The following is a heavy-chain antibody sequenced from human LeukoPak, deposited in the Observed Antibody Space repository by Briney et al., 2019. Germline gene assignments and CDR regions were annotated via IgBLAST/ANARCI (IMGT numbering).Heavy chain of an antibody. Sequence: ASVKVSCKASGGTFSSYAISWVRQAPGQGLEWMGGIIPIFGTANYAQKFQGRVTITTDESTSTAYMELSSLRSEDTAVYYCARDTVQQQLDPYYYYYMDVWGKGTTVTASS. D-gene: IGHD6-13*01. V-gene: IGHV1-69*05. CDR1: GGTFSSYA. CDR3: ARDTVQQQLDPYYYYYMDV. CDR2: IIPIFGTA. J-gene: IGHJ6*03.